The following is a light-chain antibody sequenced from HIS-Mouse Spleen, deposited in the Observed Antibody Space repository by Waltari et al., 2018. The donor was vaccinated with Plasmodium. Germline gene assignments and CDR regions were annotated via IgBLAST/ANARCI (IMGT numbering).Light chain of an antibody. Sequence: QSALTQPASVSGSPGQSITISCTGTSSDVGSYNLVSWYQQRRSKAPKRMIYEGSKRPSGVSNRFSGSKSGNTASLTISGLQAEDEADYYCCSYAGSSTWVLGGGTKLTVL. J-gene: IGLJ3*02. CDR2: EGS. V-gene: IGLV2-23*01. CDR3: CSYAGSSTWV. CDR1: SSDVGSYNL.